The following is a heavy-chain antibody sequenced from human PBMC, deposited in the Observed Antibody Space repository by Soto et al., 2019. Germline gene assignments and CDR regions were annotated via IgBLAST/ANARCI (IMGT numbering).Heavy chain of an antibody. CDR3: AQDLEYSSGFDY. CDR1: GFTFSSYG. D-gene: IGHD6-19*01. V-gene: IGHV3-30*18. CDR2: ISYDGSKK. Sequence: QVQLVESGGGVVQPGRSLRLSCAASGFTFSSYGMHWVRQAPGKGLEWVAVISYDGSKKYYADSVKGRFTISRDNSKNPLYLQMNSLGAEDTAVYYCAQDLEYSSGFDYWGQGTLVTVSS. J-gene: IGHJ4*02.